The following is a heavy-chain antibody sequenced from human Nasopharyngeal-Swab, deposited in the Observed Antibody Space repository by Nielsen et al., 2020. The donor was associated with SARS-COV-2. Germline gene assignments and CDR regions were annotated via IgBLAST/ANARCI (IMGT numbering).Heavy chain of an antibody. Sequence: GGSLRLSCATSGFTFSPYTMTWVRQAPGKGLEWISDITSGNSVQYADSVRGRFTISRDNAKNSLYLQMNSLTAEDTAVYYCARERGGGYGDYWGQGTLVTVSS. CDR2: ITSGNSV. J-gene: IGHJ4*02. CDR3: ARERGGGYGDY. CDR1: GFTFSPYT. D-gene: IGHD5-12*01. V-gene: IGHV3-21*05.